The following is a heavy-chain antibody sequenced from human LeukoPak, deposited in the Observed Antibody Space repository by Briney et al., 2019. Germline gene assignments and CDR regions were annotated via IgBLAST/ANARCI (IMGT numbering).Heavy chain of an antibody. V-gene: IGHV1-2*02. CDR1: GFTFTGYY. CDR3: ARDGIYSRNFDAFDI. CDR2: INPNSGGT. Sequence: GASMKLSRKASGFTFTGYYIHWVRQAPGQGPEWMGWINPNSGGTDYAQKFQGRVTMTRDTSISTAYMELSSLTSDDTAVYYCARDGIYSRNFDAFDIWGQGTMVTVSS. J-gene: IGHJ3*02. D-gene: IGHD6-13*01.